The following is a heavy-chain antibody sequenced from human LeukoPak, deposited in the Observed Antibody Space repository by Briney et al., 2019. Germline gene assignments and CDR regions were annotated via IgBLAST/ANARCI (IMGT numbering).Heavy chain of an antibody. J-gene: IGHJ3*02. D-gene: IGHD3-22*01. CDR1: GFTFSTYW. CDR2: IKQDGSEK. CDR3: ARGYYDSSGYCYAFDI. Sequence: GGSLRLSCAASGFTFSTYWMSWVRQAPRKGLEWVANIKQDGSEKYYVDSVKGRFTISRDNAKNSLYLQMNSLRAEDTAVYYCARGYYDSSGYCYAFDIWGQGTMVTVSS. V-gene: IGHV3-7*04.